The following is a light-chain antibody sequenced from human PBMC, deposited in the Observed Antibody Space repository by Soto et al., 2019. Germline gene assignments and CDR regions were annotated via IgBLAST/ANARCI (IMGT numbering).Light chain of an antibody. CDR3: SSYTSDSTYV. CDR2: EVS. Sequence: QSVLTQPPSASGSPGQSVTISCTGTSSDVGGYTSVSWYQQHPGKAPKLVIYEVSDRPSGVSSRFSGSKSGNTASLTISGLQAEDEADYYCSSYTSDSTYVFGTGTKVTVL. V-gene: IGLV2-14*01. CDR1: SSDVGGYTS. J-gene: IGLJ1*01.